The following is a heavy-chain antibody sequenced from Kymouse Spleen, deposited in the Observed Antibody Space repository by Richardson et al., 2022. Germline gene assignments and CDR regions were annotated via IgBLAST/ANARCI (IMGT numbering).Heavy chain of an antibody. D-gene: IGHD3-10*01. V-gene: IGHV3-20*d01. J-gene: IGHJ6*02. Sequence: EVQLVESGGGVVRPGGSLRLSCAASGFTFDDYGMSWVRQAPGKGLEWVSGINWNGGSTGYADSVKGRFTISRDNAKNSLYLQMNSLRAEDTALYYCARDYYYGSGSYNYGMDVWGQGTTVTVSS. CDR1: GFTFDDYG. CDR2: INWNGGST. CDR3: ARDYYYGSGSYNYGMDV.